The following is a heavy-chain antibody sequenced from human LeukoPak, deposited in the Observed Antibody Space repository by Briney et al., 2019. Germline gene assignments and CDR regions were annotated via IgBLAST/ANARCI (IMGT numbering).Heavy chain of an antibody. CDR1: GFTFSTYA. V-gene: IGHV3-23*01. Sequence: GGSLRLSCAASGFTFSTYAMSWVRQAPGKGLEWVSAISGSGGTTYYADSVKGRFTISRNNSNNTLYVQMNSLRAEDTAVYYCAKRNGDYWGQGTLVTVSS. J-gene: IGHJ4*02. D-gene: IGHD2-8*01. CDR3: AKRNGDY. CDR2: ISGSGGTT.